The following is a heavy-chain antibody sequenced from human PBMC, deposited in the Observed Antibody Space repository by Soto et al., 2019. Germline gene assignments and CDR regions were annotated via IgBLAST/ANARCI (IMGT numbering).Heavy chain of an antibody. CDR1: GYTFTDYY. J-gene: IGHJ4*02. Sequence: ASVKVSCKASGYTFTDYYMHWVRQAPGQGLEWMGWINPNSGGTNYAQKFQGRVTMTRDTSISTAYMELSSLTSEDTAVYYCATSEGRDGYSFDYWGPGTLVTVSS. CDR2: INPNSGGT. CDR3: ATSEGRDGYSFDY. V-gene: IGHV1-2*02. D-gene: IGHD5-12*01.